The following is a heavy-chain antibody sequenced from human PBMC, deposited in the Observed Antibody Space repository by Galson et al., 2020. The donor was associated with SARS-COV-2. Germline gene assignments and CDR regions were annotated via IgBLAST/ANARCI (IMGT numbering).Heavy chain of an antibody. J-gene: IGHJ4*02. D-gene: IGHD4-17*01. CDR1: GFTFDRYA. CDR2: IRNNGVRT. Sequence: GESLKISCAASGFTFDRYALAWVRQAPGKGLEWISSIRNNGVRTYFADSVRGRSAISRDYSKSTVFLQMNNLRAEDTAIYYCAKDQGSDYGDQLDFWGQGTLVTVSS. V-gene: IGHV3-23*01. CDR3: AKDQGSDYGDQLDF.